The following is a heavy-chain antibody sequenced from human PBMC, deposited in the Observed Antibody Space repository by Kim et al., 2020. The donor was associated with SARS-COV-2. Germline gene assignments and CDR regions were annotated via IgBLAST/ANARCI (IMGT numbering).Heavy chain of an antibody. D-gene: IGHD6-13*01. V-gene: IGHV6-1*01. CDR3: ARLAAAGYYYYYGMDV. J-gene: IGHJ6*02. Sequence: SVKSRITINPDTSKNQFSLQLNSVTPEDTAVYYCARLAAAGYYYYYGMDVWGQGTTVTVSS.